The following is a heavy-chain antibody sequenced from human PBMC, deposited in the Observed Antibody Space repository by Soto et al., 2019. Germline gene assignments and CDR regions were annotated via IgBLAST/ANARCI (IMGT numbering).Heavy chain of an antibody. V-gene: IGHV3-23*01. CDR3: AKVSQVYCSSTSCYNYYYYMDV. J-gene: IGHJ6*03. CDR2: ISGSGGST. CDR1: GFTFSSYA. Sequence: GGSLRLSCAASGFTFSSYAMSWVRQAPGKGLEWVSAISGSGGSTYYADSVKGRFTISRDNSKNTLYLQMNSLRAEDTAVYYCAKVSQVYCSSTSCYNYYYYMDVWGKGTTVTVSS. D-gene: IGHD2-2*02.